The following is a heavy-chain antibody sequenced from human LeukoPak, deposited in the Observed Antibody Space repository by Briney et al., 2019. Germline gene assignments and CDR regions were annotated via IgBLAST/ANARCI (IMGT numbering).Heavy chain of an antibody. Sequence: GRSLRLSCAASGFTFSSYWMSWVRQAPGKGLEWVANINQDGSDTYYVDSVKGRFTISRDNAKNSLYLQMNSLRAEDTAVYYCVRDIRQVGAFLYFDYWGQGTLVTVSS. CDR2: INQDGSDT. CDR3: VRDIRQVGAFLYFDY. CDR1: GFTFSSYW. V-gene: IGHV3-7*03. J-gene: IGHJ4*02. D-gene: IGHD1-26*01.